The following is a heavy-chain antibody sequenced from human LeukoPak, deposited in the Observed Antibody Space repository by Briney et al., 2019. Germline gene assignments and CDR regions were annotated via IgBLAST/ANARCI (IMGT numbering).Heavy chain of an antibody. CDR2: INHSGST. CDR3: VRDWRYLHVWFDP. D-gene: IGHD2-8*02. CDR1: GWSFSGYY. Sequence: SETLSLTCAVYGWSFSGYYWSWIRQPPGKGLEWIGEINHSGSTNYHPSLKSRLTISVDTSKNQFSLKLSSVTAADTAVYYCVRDWRYLHVWFDPWGKGTPVTVS. J-gene: IGHJ5*02. V-gene: IGHV4-34*01.